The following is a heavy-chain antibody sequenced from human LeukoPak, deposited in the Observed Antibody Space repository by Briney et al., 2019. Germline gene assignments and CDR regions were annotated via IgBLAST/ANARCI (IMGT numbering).Heavy chain of an antibody. V-gene: IGHV3-23*01. D-gene: IGHD3-3*01. J-gene: IGHJ6*02. CDR1: GFTFTSYA. CDR3: ARDPVLRFLEWLSPFDYGMDV. CDR2: VSGSGGTP. Sequence: GGSLRLSCAASGFTFTSYAMSWVRQAPGKGLEWVSAVSGSGGTPYYADSVKGRFTISRDNSKNTLYLQMNSLRAEDTAVYYCARDPVLRFLEWLSPFDYGMDVWGQGTTVTVSS.